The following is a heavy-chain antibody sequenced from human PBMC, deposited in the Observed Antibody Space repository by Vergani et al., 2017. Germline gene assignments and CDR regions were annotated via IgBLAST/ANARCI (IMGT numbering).Heavy chain of an antibody. D-gene: IGHD3-9*01. CDR1: GGSISSYY. J-gene: IGHJ5*02. Sequence: QVQLQESGPGLVKPSETLSLTCTVSGGSISSYYWSWIRQPPGKGLEWIGYIYYSGGTNYNPSLKSRVTISVDTSKNQFSLKLSSVTAADTAVYYCARDSAIKYYDILTGYNWFDPWGQGTLVTVSS. CDR3: ARDSAIKYYDILTGYNWFDP. V-gene: IGHV4-59*01. CDR2: IYYSGGT.